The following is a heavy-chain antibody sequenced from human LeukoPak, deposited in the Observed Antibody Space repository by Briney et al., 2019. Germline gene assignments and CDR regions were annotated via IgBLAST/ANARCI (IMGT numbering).Heavy chain of an antibody. J-gene: IGHJ4*02. V-gene: IGHV3-23*01. CDR1: GFTFSTYG. Sequence: PGGSLRLSCEASGFTFSTYGMSWVRQAPGKGLEWVSAISGDSSRTYYADSVKGRFTISRDNAKNTLYLQMHSLRAEDTAVYYCTSLKDYWGQGTLVTVSS. CDR3: TSLKDY. CDR2: ISGDSSRT.